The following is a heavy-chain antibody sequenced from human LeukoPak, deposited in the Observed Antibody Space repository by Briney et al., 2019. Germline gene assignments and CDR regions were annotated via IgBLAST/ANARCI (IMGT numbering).Heavy chain of an antibody. CDR3: ARQGERPGIAAY. CDR1: GDSISSSSYY. CDR2: IYSGST. V-gene: IGHV4-39*01. D-gene: IGHD6-13*01. J-gene: IGHJ4*02. Sequence: SETLSLTCTVSGDSISSSSYYWGWIRQPPGKGLEWIGSIYSGSTYYSPSLESRVTISVDTSKNQFSLKLSSVTAPDTAVYYCARQGERPGIAAYWGQGTLVTVSS.